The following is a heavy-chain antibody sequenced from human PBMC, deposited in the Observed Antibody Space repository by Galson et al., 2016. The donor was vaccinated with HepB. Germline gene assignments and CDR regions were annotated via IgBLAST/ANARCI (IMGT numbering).Heavy chain of an antibody. J-gene: IGHJ4*02. CDR3: AKVPPDYGDAG. Sequence: SLRLSCAASEFIFSDFAFSWVRQAPGKGLEWLSSISGSGNTNYADSVKGRFIISRDNSKGTLYLEMNSLRAEDTAVYYCAKVPPDYGDAGWGQGTLVTVSS. D-gene: IGHD4-17*01. CDR1: EFIFSDFA. V-gene: IGHV3-23*01. CDR2: ISGSGNT.